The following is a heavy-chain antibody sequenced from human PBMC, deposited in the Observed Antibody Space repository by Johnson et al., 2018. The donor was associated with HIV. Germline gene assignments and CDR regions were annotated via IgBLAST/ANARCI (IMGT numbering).Heavy chain of an antibody. V-gene: IGHV3-30*14. CDR1: GFTFSSYA. D-gene: IGHD6-13*01. CDR2: ISYVGTNK. Sequence: QVQLVESGGGVVQPGRSLRLSCAASGFTFSSYAMHWVRQAPGKGLEWVAVISYVGTNKYYADSVNGRFTNSRDNSKNSLYLQMNSLRAEDMAVYYCARERQQLVKGGVFDICGQGTMVTVTS. J-gene: IGHJ3*02. CDR3: ARERQQLVKGGVFDI.